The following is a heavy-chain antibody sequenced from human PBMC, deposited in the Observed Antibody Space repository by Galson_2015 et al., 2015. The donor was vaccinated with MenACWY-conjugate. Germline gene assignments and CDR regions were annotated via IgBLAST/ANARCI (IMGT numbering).Heavy chain of an antibody. CDR3: ARGVNLASMAGY. D-gene: IGHD3-3*02. J-gene: IGHJ4*02. Sequence: LSLTCTVSGGSISSHYWSWFRQPPGKGLEWIGYMYYSGSANYNPSLKSRVTISVDTSKNQFSLTMTSVTAADTAVYYCARGVNLASMAGYWGQGTLVTVSS. V-gene: IGHV4-59*11. CDR1: GGSISSHY. CDR2: MYYSGSA.